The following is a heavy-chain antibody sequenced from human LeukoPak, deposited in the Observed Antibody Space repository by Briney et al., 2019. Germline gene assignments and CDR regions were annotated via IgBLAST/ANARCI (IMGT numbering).Heavy chain of an antibody. CDR3: ARELEIDY. J-gene: IGHJ4*02. CDR1: GFTFSSYS. V-gene: IGHV3-48*01. CDR2: ISSSSGTI. D-gene: IGHD1-1*01. Sequence: VGSLRLSCVASGFTFSSYSMSWVRQAPGKGLEWVSYISSSSGTIYYADSVKGRFTISRDNAKNSLYLQMNSLRAEDTAVYYCARELEIDYWGQGTLVTVSS.